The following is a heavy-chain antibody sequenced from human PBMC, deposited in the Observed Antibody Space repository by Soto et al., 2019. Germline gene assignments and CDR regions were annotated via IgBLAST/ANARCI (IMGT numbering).Heavy chain of an antibody. D-gene: IGHD4-17*01. J-gene: IGHJ4*02. CDR3: EKDLVSGGDYEYDY. Sequence: GGSLRLSCAASGFTFSSYAMSWVRQAPGKGLEWVSALSVSGGSTYYSDSVKGRFTISRANSKNTLYLQMNSLRAEDTAVYYCEKDLVSGGDYEYDYWVQGTLVTGSS. CDR1: GFTFSSYA. V-gene: IGHV3-23*01. CDR2: LSVSGGST.